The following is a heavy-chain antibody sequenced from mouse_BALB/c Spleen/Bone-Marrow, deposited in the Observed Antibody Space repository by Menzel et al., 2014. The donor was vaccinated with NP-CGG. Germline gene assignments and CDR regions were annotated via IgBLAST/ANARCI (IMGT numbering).Heavy chain of an antibody. CDR2: IYPYNGGT. CDR1: GYTFTDHN. CDR3: SSPYGNYGAWFAY. Sequence: EVQLQQSGPELVKPGASVKISCKASGYTFTDHNMHWVKQSHGKSLEWIGYIYPYNGGTAYNQKFKSKATLTVDNSSSTAYMGLRSLTSEDSAVYYCSSPYGNYGAWFAYWGQGTLVTVSA. V-gene: IGHV1S29*02. J-gene: IGHJ3*01. D-gene: IGHD2-1*01.